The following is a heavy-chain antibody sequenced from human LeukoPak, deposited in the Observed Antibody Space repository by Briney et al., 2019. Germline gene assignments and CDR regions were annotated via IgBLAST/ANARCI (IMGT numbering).Heavy chain of an antibody. CDR2: ISYDGSNK. CDR3: ARDSFKARFGGVIAYFDY. CDR1: GFTFSSYG. Sequence: GGSLRLSCAASGFTFSSYGMHWVRQAPGKGLEWVAVISYDGSNKYYADSVKGRFTISRDNSKNTLYLQMNSLRAEDTAVYYCARDSFKARFGGVIAYFDYWGQGTLVTVSS. V-gene: IGHV3-30*03. J-gene: IGHJ4*02. D-gene: IGHD3-16*02.